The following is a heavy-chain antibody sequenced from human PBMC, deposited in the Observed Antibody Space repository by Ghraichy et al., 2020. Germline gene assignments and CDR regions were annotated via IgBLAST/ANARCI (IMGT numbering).Heavy chain of an antibody. Sequence: SETLSLTCTVSGGSISNYYWSWIRQPPGQGLEWIAYISYIGSTSYNASLRSRVTVSVDTSKNQFSLKLTSVTAADTAVYYCARDSGYGDYYYSGMDVWGQGTTVTGSS. D-gene: IGHD4-17*01. J-gene: IGHJ6*02. CDR2: ISYIGST. CDR1: GGSISNYY. CDR3: ARDSGYGDYYYSGMDV. V-gene: IGHV4-59*01.